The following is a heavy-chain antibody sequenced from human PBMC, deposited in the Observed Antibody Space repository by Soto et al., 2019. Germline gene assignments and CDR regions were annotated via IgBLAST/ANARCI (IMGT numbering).Heavy chain of an antibody. CDR3: ARVRSHWNFGFYHYGLDV. J-gene: IGHJ6*02. CDR1: GDTSSRYG. CDR2: ITPITGTA. D-gene: IGHD1-7*01. Sequence: QVQLVQSGAEVKKPGSSVKVSCKTSGDTSSRYGISWVRQPPGQGLEWLGGITPITGTANYAQTFQDRVTITAEESTSTAYMELSSLRSEDTAIYYCARVRSHWNFGFYHYGLDVWGQGTTVTVSS. V-gene: IGHV1-69*01.